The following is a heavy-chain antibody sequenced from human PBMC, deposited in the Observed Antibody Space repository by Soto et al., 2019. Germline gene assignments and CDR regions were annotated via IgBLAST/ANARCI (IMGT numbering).Heavy chain of an antibody. V-gene: IGHV4-39*01. CDR3: ARGGRSLAAADHNWFDP. CDR2: IYYSGST. CDR1: GGSISSSSYY. J-gene: IGHJ5*02. Sequence: PSETLSLTCTVSGGSISSSSYYWGWIRQPPGKGLEWIGSIYYSGSTYYNPSLKSRVTISVDTSKNQFSLKLSSVTAADTAVYYCARGGRSLAAADHNWFDPWGQGTLVTVS. D-gene: IGHD6-13*01.